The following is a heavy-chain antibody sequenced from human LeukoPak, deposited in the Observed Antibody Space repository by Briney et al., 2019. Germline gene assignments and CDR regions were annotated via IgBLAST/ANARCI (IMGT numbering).Heavy chain of an antibody. V-gene: IGHV1-69*13. J-gene: IGHJ4*02. D-gene: IGHD5-18*01. CDR1: GGTFSSHT. Sequence: SVKVSCKSSGGTFSSHTIIWVRQAPGQGLEWMGGIIPIFGTPNYAQKFQGRVTIIADESTSTVYMELSSLRSEDTAVYYCARSSWTGGYSYQGDWGQGTLVTVSS. CDR2: IIPIFGTP. CDR3: ARSSWTGGYSYQGD.